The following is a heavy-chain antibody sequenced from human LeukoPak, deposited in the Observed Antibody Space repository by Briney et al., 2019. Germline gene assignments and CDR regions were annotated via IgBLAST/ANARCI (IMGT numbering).Heavy chain of an antibody. D-gene: IGHD1-7*01. CDR1: GGSINSYQ. CDR2: IYYSGSA. J-gene: IGHJ3*02. Sequence: SETLSLTCTVSGGSINSYQWSWIRQPPGKGLEWIGNIYYSGSANYNPSLKSRVVISVDTSKNQFSLKLSSVTAADTAVYYCARGPVGGTTYNDGDAFDIWGQGTMVTVSS. CDR3: ARGPVGGTTYNDGDAFDI. V-gene: IGHV4-59*01.